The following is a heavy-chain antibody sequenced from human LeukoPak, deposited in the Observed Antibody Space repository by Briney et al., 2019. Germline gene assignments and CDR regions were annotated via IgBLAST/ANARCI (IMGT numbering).Heavy chain of an antibody. CDR2: INHSGST. CDR1: GGSFSGYY. J-gene: IGHJ6*02. CDR3: ARVVGATKRYYYYGMDV. Sequence: PSETLSLTCAVYGGSFSGYYWSWIRQPPGKGLEWIGEINHSGSTNYNPSLKSRVTISVDMSKNQFSLKLSSVTAADTAVYYCARVVGATKRYYYYGMDVWGQGTTVTVSS. D-gene: IGHD1-26*01. V-gene: IGHV4-34*01.